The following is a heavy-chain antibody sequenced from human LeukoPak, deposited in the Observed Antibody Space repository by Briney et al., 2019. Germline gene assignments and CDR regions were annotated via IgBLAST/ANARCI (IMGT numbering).Heavy chain of an antibody. Sequence: ASVKVSCKASGYNFKGYYMNWVRQAPGQGLEWTGWINPNSGVTKYAERFQGRVTMTKETSINTVYMEMSSLGFDDTAVYYCAKDGPSPIVGASSDNWGQGTLVTVSS. CDR2: INPNSGVT. D-gene: IGHD1-26*01. V-gene: IGHV1-2*02. CDR3: AKDGPSPIVGASSDN. CDR1: GYNFKGYY. J-gene: IGHJ4*02.